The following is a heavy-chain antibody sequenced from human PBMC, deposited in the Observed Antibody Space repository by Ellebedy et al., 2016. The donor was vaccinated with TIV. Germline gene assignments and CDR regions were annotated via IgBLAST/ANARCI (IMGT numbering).Heavy chain of an antibody. CDR2: IWYDGSNK. CDR1: AFTFSSYG. J-gene: IGHJ4*02. Sequence: GGSLRLSXAASAFTFSSYGMHWVRQAPGKGLEWVAVIWYDGSNKYYADSVKGRFTISRDNSKNTLFLQMNSLRAEDTAVYYCARGGSYYDSSGYPLFGIFDYWGQGTLVTVSS. CDR3: ARGGSYYDSSGYPLFGIFDY. V-gene: IGHV3-33*01. D-gene: IGHD3-22*01.